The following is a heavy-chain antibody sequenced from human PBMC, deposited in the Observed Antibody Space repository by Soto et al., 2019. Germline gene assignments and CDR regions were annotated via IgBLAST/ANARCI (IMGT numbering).Heavy chain of an antibody. J-gene: IGHJ2*01. D-gene: IGHD3-9*01. Sequence: QLQLQEPVPGLVKPSETLSLNCTVSGRSISDSYYYWGWIRQPPGKGLEWIGTISYDGNTYYNPSLKSRVTIARDRSTSRFSLEVRSVTAADTAVSFCASFVCRSNWYFDLWGPGTLVTVSS. CDR2: ISYDGNT. CDR1: GRSISDSYYY. CDR3: ASFVCRSNWYFDL. V-gene: IGHV4-39*01.